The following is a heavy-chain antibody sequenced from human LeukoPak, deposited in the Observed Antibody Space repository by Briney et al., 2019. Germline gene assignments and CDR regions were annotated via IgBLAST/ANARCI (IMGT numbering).Heavy chain of an antibody. CDR1: GSDFSNNW. J-gene: IGHJ4*02. V-gene: IGHV3-7*05. D-gene: IGHD2-2*02. CDR3: ARGDEYTTSP. CDR2: IKRDGGDK. Sequence: GGSLRLSCVVSGSDFSNNWMTWVRQAPGKGLEWVANIKRDGGDKYYVDSVKGRFSISRDNAKNSLYLHMNSLRAEDTAVYYCARGDEYTTSPWGQGTLVTVSS.